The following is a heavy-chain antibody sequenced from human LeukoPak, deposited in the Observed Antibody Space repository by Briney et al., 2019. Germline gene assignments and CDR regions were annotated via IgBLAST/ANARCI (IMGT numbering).Heavy chain of an antibody. Sequence: GGSLRLSCAASGFTFSSYAMSWVRQAPGKGLEWVSSISSSSSYIYYADTVKGRFTISRDNAKNSLYLQMNSLRAEDTAVYYCAKYYDILTGREDMDVWGQGTTVTVSS. J-gene: IGHJ6*02. CDR1: GFTFSSYA. D-gene: IGHD3-9*01. V-gene: IGHV3-21*01. CDR2: ISSSSSYI. CDR3: AKYYDILTGREDMDV.